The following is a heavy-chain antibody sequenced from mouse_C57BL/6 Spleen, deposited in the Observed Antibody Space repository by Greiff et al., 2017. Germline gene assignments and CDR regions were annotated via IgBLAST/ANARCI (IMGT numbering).Heavy chain of an antibody. CDR3: ARITTVVSPWYFDV. V-gene: IGHV1-64*01. D-gene: IGHD1-1*01. CDR1: GYTFTSYW. J-gene: IGHJ1*03. CDR2: IHPNSGST. Sequence: VQLQQPGAELVKPGASVKLSCKASGYTFTSYWMHWVKQRPGQGLEWIGMIHPNSGSTNYNEKFKSKATLTVDKSSSTAYMQLSSLTSEDSAVYYCARITTVVSPWYFDVWGTGTTVTVSS.